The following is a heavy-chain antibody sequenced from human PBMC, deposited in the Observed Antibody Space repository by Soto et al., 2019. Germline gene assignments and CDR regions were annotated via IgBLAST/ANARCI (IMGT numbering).Heavy chain of an antibody. V-gene: IGHV3-30-3*01. CDR2: ISYDGSNK. CDR3: ARAYSYGPVSYYYYGMDV. Sequence: PGGSLRLSCAASGFTFSSYAMHWVRQAPGKGLEWVAVISYDGSNKYYADSVKGRFTISRDNSKNTLYLQMNSLRAEGTAVYYCARAYSYGPVSYYYYGMDVWGQGTTVTVSS. CDR1: GFTFSSYA. J-gene: IGHJ6*02. D-gene: IGHD5-18*01.